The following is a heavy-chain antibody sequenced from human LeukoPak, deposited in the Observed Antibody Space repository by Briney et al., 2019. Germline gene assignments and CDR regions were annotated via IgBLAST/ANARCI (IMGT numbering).Heavy chain of an antibody. J-gene: IGHJ4*02. CDR3: AKQESWSNFDS. D-gene: IGHD2-15*01. CDR1: RFTFCCYA. CDR2: ISGSGGST. V-gene: IGHV3-23*01. Sequence: PGGSLSLNCSASRFTFCCYAMSWVRPAQGQGLKWVSAISGSGGSTFSADSVKGRFTISTDNSKNTLYLQLNSLRAEDTAVYYCAKQESWSNFDSWGQGTLVTVSS.